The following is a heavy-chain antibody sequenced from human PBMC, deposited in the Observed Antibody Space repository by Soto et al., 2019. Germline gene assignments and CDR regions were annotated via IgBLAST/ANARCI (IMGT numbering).Heavy chain of an antibody. J-gene: IGHJ6*02. CDR3: ARGDSTDCSNGVCSFFYHHDMDV. Sequence: WASVKVSCKASGYSFTDYHIHWVRQAPGQGLEWLGRINPKSGGTSTAQKFQGWVTMTTDTSISTASMELTRLTSDDTSIYYCARGDSTDCSNGVCSFFYHHDMDVWGRGTTGTVSS. CDR2: INPKSGGT. CDR1: GYSFTDYH. V-gene: IGHV1-2*04. D-gene: IGHD2-8*01.